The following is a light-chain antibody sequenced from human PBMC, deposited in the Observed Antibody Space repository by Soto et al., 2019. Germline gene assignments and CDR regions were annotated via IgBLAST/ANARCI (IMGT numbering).Light chain of an antibody. V-gene: IGKV1-12*01. J-gene: IGKJ3*01. CDR2: SSS. CDR3: QQANSFPLT. Sequence: DIQMTQSPSFVSASVGERVTIACLASQGISTWVVWYQQKPGAAPKLLIHSSSNLQSGVPSRFSGSGSGTDFTLTISSLQPEDFATYYCQQANSFPLTFGPGTKVDIK. CDR1: QGISTW.